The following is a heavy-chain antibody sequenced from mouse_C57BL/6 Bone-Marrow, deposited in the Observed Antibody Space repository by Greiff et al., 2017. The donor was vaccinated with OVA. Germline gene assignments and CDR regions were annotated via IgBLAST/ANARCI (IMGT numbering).Heavy chain of an antibody. D-gene: IGHD2-5*01. CDR1: GFSFNTYA. CDR2: IRSKSNNYAT. CDR3: VRQNYSNYGY. J-gene: IGHJ2*01. Sequence: EVKMVESGGGLVQPKGSLKLSCAASGFSFNTYAMNWVRQAPGTGLEWVARIRSKSNNYATYYADSVKDRFTISRDDSESMLYLQMNNLKTEDTAMYYCVRQNYSNYGYWGQGTTLTVSS. V-gene: IGHV10-1*01.